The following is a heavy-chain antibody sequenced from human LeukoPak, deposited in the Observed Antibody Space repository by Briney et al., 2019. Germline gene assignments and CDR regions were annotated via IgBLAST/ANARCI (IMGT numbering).Heavy chain of an antibody. CDR2: INPNSGGT. CDR1: GYTFTGYY. CDR3: AREGLAVAGDPFDY. D-gene: IGHD6-19*01. V-gene: IGHV1-2*02. Sequence: ASVKVSCKASGYTFTGYYMHWVRQAPGQGLEWMGWINPNSGGTSYAQKFQGRVTMTRVTSISTAYMELSRLRSDDTAVYYCAREGLAVAGDPFDYWGQGTLVTVSS. J-gene: IGHJ4*02.